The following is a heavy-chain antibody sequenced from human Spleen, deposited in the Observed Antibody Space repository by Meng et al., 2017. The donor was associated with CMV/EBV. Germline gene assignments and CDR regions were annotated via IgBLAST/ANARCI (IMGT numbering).Heavy chain of an antibody. CDR3: ARVVVPAAGGGYFDY. CDR1: GYSFTNYW. V-gene: IGHV5-51*01. J-gene: IGHJ4*02. CDR2: IYPGDSDT. Sequence: GGSLRLSCKGSGYSFTNYWIGWVRQMPGKGLEWMGIIYPGDSDTRYSPSFEGQVIISADQSINTAYLQWSSLKASDTAIYHCARVVVPAAGGGYFDYWGQGTLVTVSS. D-gene: IGHD2-2*01.